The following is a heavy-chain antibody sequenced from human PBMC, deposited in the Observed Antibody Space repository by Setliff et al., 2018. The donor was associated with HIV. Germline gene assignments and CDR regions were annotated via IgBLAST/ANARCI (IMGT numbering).Heavy chain of an antibody. CDR2: IYHNGFA. Sequence: SETLSLTCTVSGDSITGRWLSWIRQPPGKGLEWTGNIYHNGFANYNPSLKSRLTIPVDTSKNQVSLTLSSVTSADTAVSYCARHICGTTACYAVDVWGPGTMVTVSS. D-gene: IGHD2-2*01. V-gene: IGHV4-59*11. CDR1: GDSITGRW. J-gene: IGHJ3*01. CDR3: ARHICGTTACYAVDV.